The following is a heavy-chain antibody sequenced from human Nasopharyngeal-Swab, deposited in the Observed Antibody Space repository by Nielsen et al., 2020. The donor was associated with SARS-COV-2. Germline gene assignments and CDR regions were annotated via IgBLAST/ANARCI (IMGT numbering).Heavy chain of an antibody. CDR1: GGSISSSSYY. Sequence: SETLSLTCTVSGGSISSSSYYWGRIRQPPGKGLEWIGEINHSGSTNYNPSLKSRVTISVDTSKNQFSLKLSSVTAADTAVYYCARGRKIVAARWYFDLWGRGTLVTVSS. D-gene: IGHD5-12*01. J-gene: IGHJ2*01. CDR2: INHSGST. V-gene: IGHV4-39*07. CDR3: ARGRKIVAARWYFDL.